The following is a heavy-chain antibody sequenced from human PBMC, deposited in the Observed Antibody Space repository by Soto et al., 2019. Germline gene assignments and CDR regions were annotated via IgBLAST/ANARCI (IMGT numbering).Heavy chain of an antibody. CDR3: VTVNLVGAAYYFDY. Sequence: QVQLQEWGPGLVKPSQTLSLTCTVSGGSIRNGDYYWGWIRQPPGKGLEWIGYVYYSGNTYSHPSLKSRVNISVDTSENEFSLRLSSVTAADTAVYYCVTVNLVGAAYYFDYWGPGTLVTVSS. J-gene: IGHJ4*02. CDR2: VYYSGNT. V-gene: IGHV4-30-4*01. D-gene: IGHD1-26*01. CDR1: GGSIRNGDYY.